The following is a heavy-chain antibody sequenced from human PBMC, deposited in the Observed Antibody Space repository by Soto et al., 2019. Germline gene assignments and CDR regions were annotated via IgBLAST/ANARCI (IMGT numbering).Heavy chain of an antibody. J-gene: IGHJ6*02. Sequence: QVQLVQSGAEVKKPGSSVKVSCKASGGTFSSYAISWVRQAPGQGLEWMGGIIPIFGTANYAQKFQGRVTITADKSTSTAYMELSSLRSEDTAVYYCARASSSSLGGYYYYYGMDVWGQGTTVTVSS. CDR1: GGTFSSYA. D-gene: IGHD6-6*01. V-gene: IGHV1-69*06. CDR3: ARASSSSLGGYYYYYGMDV. CDR2: IIPIFGTA.